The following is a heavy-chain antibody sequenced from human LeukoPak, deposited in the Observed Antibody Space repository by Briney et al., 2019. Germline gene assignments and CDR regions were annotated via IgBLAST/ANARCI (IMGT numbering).Heavy chain of an antibody. Sequence: GALRLSCAASGFIFSSYSMNWVRQAPGKGLEWVSSISSSSSYIYYADSVKGRFTISRDNAKNSLYLQMNSLRAEDTAVYYCARELNTMVRGVSYYYGMDVWGQGTTVTVSS. CDR2: ISSSSSYI. V-gene: IGHV3-21*01. D-gene: IGHD3-10*01. CDR3: ARELNTMVRGVSYYYGMDV. CDR1: GFIFSSYS. J-gene: IGHJ6*02.